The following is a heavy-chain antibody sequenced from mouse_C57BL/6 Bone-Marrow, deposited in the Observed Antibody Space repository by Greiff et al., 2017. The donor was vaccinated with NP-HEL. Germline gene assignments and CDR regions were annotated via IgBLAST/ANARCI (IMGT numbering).Heavy chain of an antibody. Sequence: EVQLHQSGPELVKPGASVKISCKASGYTFTDYYMNWVKQSHGKSLEWIGDINPNNGGTSYNQKFKGKATLTVDKSSSTAYMELRSLTSEDSAVYYCATTVVAPFAYWGQGTLVTVSA. J-gene: IGHJ3*01. CDR1: GYTFTDYY. CDR3: ATTVVAPFAY. CDR2: INPNNGGT. V-gene: IGHV1-26*01. D-gene: IGHD1-1*01.